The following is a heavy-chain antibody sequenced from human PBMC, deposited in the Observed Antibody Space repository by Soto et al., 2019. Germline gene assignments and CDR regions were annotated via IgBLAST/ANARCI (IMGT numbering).Heavy chain of an antibody. D-gene: IGHD3-10*01. V-gene: IGHV1-58*01. CDR1: GFTFTSSA. Sequence: SVKVSCKASGFTFTSSAVQGVRQARGQRLEWIGWIVVGSGNTNYAQKFQERVTITRDMSTSTAYVELCSLRSEDTAVYYCACPRSDKRDMVRGVHDAFDIWGQGTMVTVSS. CDR2: IVVGSGNT. CDR3: ACPRSDKRDMVRGVHDAFDI. J-gene: IGHJ3*02.